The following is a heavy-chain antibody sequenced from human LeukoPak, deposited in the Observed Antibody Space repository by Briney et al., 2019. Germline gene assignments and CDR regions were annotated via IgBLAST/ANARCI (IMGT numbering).Heavy chain of an antibody. Sequence: PGGSLRLSCAASGFTVSSKYMTWVRQAPGKGLEWGSVVYSGGSTFYPDSVRGRFTISRDSSKNTVYLQMSSLRAEDTAVYYCARGRGSYYDTTGGLDYWGQGTLVTVSS. CDR3: ARGRGSYYDTTGGLDY. D-gene: IGHD3-22*01. CDR1: GFTVSSKY. CDR2: VYSGGST. V-gene: IGHV3-53*01. J-gene: IGHJ4*02.